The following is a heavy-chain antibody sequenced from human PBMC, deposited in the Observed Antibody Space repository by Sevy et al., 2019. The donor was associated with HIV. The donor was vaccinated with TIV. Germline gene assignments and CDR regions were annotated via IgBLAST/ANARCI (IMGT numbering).Heavy chain of an antibody. V-gene: IGHV3-48*02. J-gene: IGHJ4*02. CDR1: GFTFNTYS. CDR2: IGTAAGVT. CDR3: ARCPGHYSFDY. Sequence: GGSLRLSCAASGFTFNTYSLIWVRQTPGKGLEWLSFIGTAAGVTYYADSVNGRFTISRDNAKNSRYLQMNSLRDEDTAVYYCARCPGHYSFDYWGQGTLVTVSS. D-gene: IGHD2-21*01.